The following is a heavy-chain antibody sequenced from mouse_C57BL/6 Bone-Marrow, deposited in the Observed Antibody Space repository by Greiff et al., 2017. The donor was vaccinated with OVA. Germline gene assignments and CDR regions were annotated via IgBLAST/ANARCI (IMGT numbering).Heavy chain of an antibody. CDR2: LSNGGGST. V-gene: IGHV5-12*01. D-gene: IGHD6-2*01. J-gene: IGHJ2*01. CDR1: GFTFSDYY. Sequence: EVHLVESGGGLVQPGGSLKLSCAASGFTFSDYYMYWVRQTPEKRLEWVAYLSNGGGSTYYTDTVKGRFTISRDNAKNTLYLQMSRLKSEDTAMYYCARQVSYYFDYWGQGTTLTVSS. CDR3: ARQVSYYFDY.